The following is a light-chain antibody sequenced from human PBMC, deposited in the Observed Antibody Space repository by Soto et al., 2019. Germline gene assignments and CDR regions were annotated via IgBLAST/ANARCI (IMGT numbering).Light chain of an antibody. J-gene: IGKJ1*01. V-gene: IGKV3-20*01. Sequence: EIVLTQSPGTLSLSPGERATLSCRASQTVTSNYLAWYQRKPGQAPRLLIYGASSRATDIPDRFSGSGSGNDFTLTITRLEPEDFAVYFCQQYAGSPSTFRQGTKVEIK. CDR1: QTVTSNY. CDR2: GAS. CDR3: QQYAGSPST.